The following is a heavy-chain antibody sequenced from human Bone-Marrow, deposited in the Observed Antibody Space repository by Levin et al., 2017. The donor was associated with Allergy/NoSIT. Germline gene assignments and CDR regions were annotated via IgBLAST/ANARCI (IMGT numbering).Heavy chain of an antibody. V-gene: IGHV3-30-3*01. D-gene: IGHD5-24*01. CDR1: GFTFSSYA. Sequence: GGSLRLSCAASGFTFSSYAMHWVRQAPGKGLEWVAVISYDGSNKYYADSVKGRFTISRDNSKNTLYLQMNSLRAEDTAVYYCARGNRRWLQLLYGQKGTPALDYWGQGTLVTVSS. J-gene: IGHJ4*02. CDR3: ARGNRRWLQLLYGQKGTPALDY. CDR2: ISYDGSNK.